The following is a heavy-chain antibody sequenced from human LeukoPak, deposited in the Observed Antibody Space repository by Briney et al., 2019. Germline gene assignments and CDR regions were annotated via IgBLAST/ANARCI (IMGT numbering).Heavy chain of an antibody. J-gene: IGHJ6*02. Sequence: GGSLRLSCAASGFTFSSYAMSWVRQAPGKGLVWVSRINSDETTTGYADSVKGRFTISRDNARNTLCLQMNSLRPEDTAVYYCARGMTVAGYGLDVWGQGTTVTVSS. CDR2: INSDETTT. V-gene: IGHV3-74*01. D-gene: IGHD6-19*01. CDR1: GFTFSSYA. CDR3: ARGMTVAGYGLDV.